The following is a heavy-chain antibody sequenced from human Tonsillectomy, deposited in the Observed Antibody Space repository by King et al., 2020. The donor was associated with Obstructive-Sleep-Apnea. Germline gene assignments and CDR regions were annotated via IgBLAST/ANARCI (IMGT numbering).Heavy chain of an antibody. V-gene: IGHV1-2*02. CDR3: ARDSGSWFFDY. Sequence: VQLVESGAEVKKPGASVKVSCKASGYIFTGYYIHWVRQAPGQGLEWMGWINPNSGATNYAQKFQGRVTMTRDTSITTAYMELSRLRSDDTAVYFCARDSGSWFFDYWGQGTLVTVSS. D-gene: IGHD2-15*01. CDR2: INPNSGAT. CDR1: GYIFTGYY. J-gene: IGHJ4*02.